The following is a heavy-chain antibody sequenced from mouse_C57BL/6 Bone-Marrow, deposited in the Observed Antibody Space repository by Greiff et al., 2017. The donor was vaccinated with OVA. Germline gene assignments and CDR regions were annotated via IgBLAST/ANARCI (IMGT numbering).Heavy chain of an antibody. V-gene: IGHV1-59*01. D-gene: IGHD2-4*01. Sequence: QVQLQQPGAELVRPGTSVKLSCKASGYTFTSYWMHWVKQRPGQGLEWIGVIDPSDSYTKYNQKFKGKATLTVDTSSSTAYLQLSSLTSEDSAVYYCARGSGVYDYDGRYYFDYWGQGTTRTVSS. CDR1: GYTFTSYW. CDR3: ARGSGVYDYDGRYYFDY. J-gene: IGHJ2*01. CDR2: IDPSDSYT.